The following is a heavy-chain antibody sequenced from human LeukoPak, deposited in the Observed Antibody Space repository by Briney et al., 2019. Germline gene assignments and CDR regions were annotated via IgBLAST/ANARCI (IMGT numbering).Heavy chain of an antibody. J-gene: IGHJ6*02. D-gene: IGHD6-13*01. V-gene: IGHV4-59*01. CDR1: GGSISSYY. Sequence: SETLSLTCTVSGGSISSYYWSWIRQPPGKGLEWIGYIYYSGSTNHNPSLKSRVTISVDTSKNQFSLKLSSVTAADTAVYYCARDLGLYSSSAAGMDVWGQGTTVTVSS. CDR3: ARDLGLYSSSAAGMDV. CDR2: IYYSGST.